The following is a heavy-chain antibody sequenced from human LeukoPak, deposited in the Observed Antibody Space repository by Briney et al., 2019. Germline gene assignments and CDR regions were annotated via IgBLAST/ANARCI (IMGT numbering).Heavy chain of an antibody. D-gene: IGHD1-26*01. V-gene: IGHV1-18*01. CDR3: ARSLTPYSGSYHEDFCGDY. Sequence: ASVKVSCKASGYTFTSYGISWVRQAPGQGLEWMGWISAYNGNTNYAQKLQGRVTMTTDTSTSTAYMELRSLRSDDTAVYYCARSLTPYSGSYHEDFCGDYWGQGTLVTVSS. CDR2: ISAYNGNT. CDR1: GYTFTSYG. J-gene: IGHJ4*02.